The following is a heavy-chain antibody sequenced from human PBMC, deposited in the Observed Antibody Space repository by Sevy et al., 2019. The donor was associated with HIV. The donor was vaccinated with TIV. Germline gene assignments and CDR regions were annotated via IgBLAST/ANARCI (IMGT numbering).Heavy chain of an antibody. CDR2: ISDRSDTI. CDR3: ARVRDRYCSGGSCYYGYFFDN. Sequence: GGSLRLSCAASGFIFSNYYMTWVRQAPGKGLEWVSYISDRSDTISYADSVKGRFTISRENAENALYLQMSSLRGEDTVVCYCARVRDRYCSGGSCYYGYFFDNWGQGTLVTVSS. CDR1: GFIFSNYY. D-gene: IGHD2-15*01. J-gene: IGHJ4*02. V-gene: IGHV3-48*01.